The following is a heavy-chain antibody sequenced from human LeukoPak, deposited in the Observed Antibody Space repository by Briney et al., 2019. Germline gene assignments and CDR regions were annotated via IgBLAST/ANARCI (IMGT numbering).Heavy chain of an antibody. V-gene: IGHV3-23*01. CDR3: AKDRIAARSFDY. J-gene: IGHJ4*02. CDR1: GFTFSSYA. Sequence: GGSLRLSCAAYGFTFSSYAMSWVRQPPGKGLEWVSAISGSGGSTYYADSVKGRFTISRDNSKNTLYLQMNSLRAEDTAVYYCAKDRIAARSFDYWGQGTLVTVSS. D-gene: IGHD6-6*01. CDR2: ISGSGGST.